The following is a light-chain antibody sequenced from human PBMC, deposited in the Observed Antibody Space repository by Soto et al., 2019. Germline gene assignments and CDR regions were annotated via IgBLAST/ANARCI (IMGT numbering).Light chain of an antibody. Sequence: QSVLTQPPSASGTPGQTVTISCSGSSSNIGSLTGTWYQQLPGTAPKLLIYTNNQRPSGVPDRFSGSKSGTSASLAISGLQSEDEADYYCAAWDDSLTGRGVFGTGTKVTVL. J-gene: IGLJ1*01. CDR2: TNN. CDR1: SSNIGSLT. V-gene: IGLV1-44*01. CDR3: AAWDDSLTGRGV.